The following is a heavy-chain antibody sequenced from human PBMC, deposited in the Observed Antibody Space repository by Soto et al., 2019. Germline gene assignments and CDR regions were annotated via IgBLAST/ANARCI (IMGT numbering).Heavy chain of an antibody. CDR2: INAGNGNT. CDR1: GYTFTSYA. J-gene: IGHJ5*02. Sequence: ASVKVSCKASGYTFTSYAMHWVRQAPGQRLEWMGWINAGNGNTKYSQKFQGRVTITRDTSASTAYMELSSLRSEDTAVYYCARDARSEQLVLPSWFDPWGQGTLVPVSS. D-gene: IGHD6-6*01. CDR3: ARDARSEQLVLPSWFDP. V-gene: IGHV1-3*01.